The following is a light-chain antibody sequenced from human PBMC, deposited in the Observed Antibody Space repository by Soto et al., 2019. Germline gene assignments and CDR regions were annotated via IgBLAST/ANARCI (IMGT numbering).Light chain of an antibody. CDR3: QVWDSSSDHVV. CDR1: NIGSKS. Sequence: SYELTQPPSVSVAPGKTARITCGGNNIGSKSVHWYQQKPGQAPVLVIYYDSDRPSGIPERFSGSNSGNMATLTISRVEAGDEAHYYCQVWDSSSDHVVFGGGTKLTVL. J-gene: IGLJ2*01. CDR2: YDS. V-gene: IGLV3-21*04.